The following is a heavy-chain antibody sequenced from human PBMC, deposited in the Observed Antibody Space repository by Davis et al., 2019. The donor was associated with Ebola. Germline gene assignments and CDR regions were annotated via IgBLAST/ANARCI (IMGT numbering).Heavy chain of an antibody. D-gene: IGHD1/OR15-1a*01. CDR3: AREMRGTADSH. CDR1: GFTFSSYA. J-gene: IGHJ4*02. CDR2: ISASGVST. V-gene: IGHV3-23*01. Sequence: PGGSLRLSCAASGFTFSSYAMSWVRQSPGKGLEWVSTISASGVSTYYADSVKGRFTISRDNSKNTLYLQMNSLRVEDTAMYYCAREMRGTADSHWGQGTLVTVSS.